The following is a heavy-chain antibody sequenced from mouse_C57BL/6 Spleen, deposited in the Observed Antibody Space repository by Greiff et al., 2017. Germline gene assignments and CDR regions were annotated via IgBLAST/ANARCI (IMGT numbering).Heavy chain of an antibody. CDR2: ISNGGGST. J-gene: IGHJ3*01. D-gene: IGHD2-4*01. V-gene: IGHV5-12*01. CDR3: ARRLGDYDTWFAY. CDR1: GFTFSDYY. Sequence: EVNLVESGGGLVQPGGSLKLSCAASGFTFSDYYMYWVRQTPEKRLEWVAYISNGGGSTYYPDTVKGRFTISRDNAKNNLYLQMSRLKSEDTAMYYCARRLGDYDTWFAYWGQGTLVTVSA.